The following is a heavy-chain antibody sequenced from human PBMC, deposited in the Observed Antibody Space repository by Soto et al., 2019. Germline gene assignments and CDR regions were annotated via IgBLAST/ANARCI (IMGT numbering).Heavy chain of an antibody. D-gene: IGHD2-15*01. CDR3: ETEADIGY. CDR1: GSTFSTSG. CDR2: ISFSGNTI. J-gene: IGHJ1*01. Sequence: GGSLRLSCADSGSTFSTSGMNWVRQAPGKGLEWLSYISFSGNTIYYADSVRGRFTISRDNAKSSLYLQMNNLRADDTAVYYCETEADIGYWAQGTLVTVSS. V-gene: IGHV3-48*03.